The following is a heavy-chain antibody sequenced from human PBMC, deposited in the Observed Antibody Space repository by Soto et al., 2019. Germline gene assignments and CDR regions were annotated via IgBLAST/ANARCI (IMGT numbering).Heavy chain of an antibody. J-gene: IGHJ4*02. Sequence: GGSLRLSCAASGFTFDDYSMHWVRQAPGKGLEWVSLISWDGRSTYYADSVKGRFTISRDNSKNSLYLQMNSLTTGDTAFYYCGKDGAVSDYTYLDYWGQGALVTVSS. CDR3: GKDGAVSDYTYLDY. V-gene: IGHV3-43*01. D-gene: IGHD4-17*01. CDR1: GFTFDDYS. CDR2: ISWDGRST.